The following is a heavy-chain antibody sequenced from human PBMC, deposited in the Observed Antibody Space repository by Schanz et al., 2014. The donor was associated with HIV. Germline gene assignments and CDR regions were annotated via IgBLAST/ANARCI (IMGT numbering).Heavy chain of an antibody. V-gene: IGHV3-33*05. CDR3: ARDYHWNWFDP. J-gene: IGHJ5*02. Sequence: QVQLVESGGGVVQPGRSLRLSCAASGFTFSSYGMHWVRQAPGKGLEWVAVISYDGTKKHYADSVKGRFTISRDNAKNTLYLQMNSLRAEDTAVYYCARDYHWNWFDPWGQGTLVTVSS. CDR1: GFTFSSYG. CDR2: ISYDGTKK. D-gene: IGHD1-20*01.